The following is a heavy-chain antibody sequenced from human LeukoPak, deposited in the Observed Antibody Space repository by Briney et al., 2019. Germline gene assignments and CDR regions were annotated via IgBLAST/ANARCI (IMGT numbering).Heavy chain of an antibody. CDR3: ARGRDAFDI. CDR2: INHSGST. V-gene: IGHV4-34*01. Sequence: PSETLSLTCTVSGGSISSYYWSWIRQPPGKGLEWIGEINHSGSTNYNPSLKSRVTISVDTSKNQFSLKLSSVTAADTAVYYCARGRDAFDIWGQGTMVTVSS. J-gene: IGHJ3*02. CDR1: GGSISSYY.